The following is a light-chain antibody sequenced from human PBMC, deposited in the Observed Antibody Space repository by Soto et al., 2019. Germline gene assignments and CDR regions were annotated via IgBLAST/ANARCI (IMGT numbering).Light chain of an antibody. Sequence: DVHVTQPQTSLSASVGDRFTITCRSSQGIRNDLGWYQQKPGKAPKRLIYAASSLQSGVPSRFSGSGSGTEFTLTISSLQAEDVVRYCSTEHEGYPDRFGERT. J-gene: IGKJ1*01. V-gene: IGKV1-17*01. CDR1: QGIRND. CDR2: AAS. CDR3: TEHEGYPDR.